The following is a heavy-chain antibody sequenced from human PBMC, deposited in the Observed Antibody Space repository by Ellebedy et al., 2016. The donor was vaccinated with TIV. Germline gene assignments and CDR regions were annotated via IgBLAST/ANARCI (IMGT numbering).Heavy chain of an antibody. CDR3: ARDRNWGWSVYFDY. D-gene: IGHD3-16*01. Sequence: PGGSLRLSCAASGFPFSTYAMHWVRQAPGKGLEYVSGISSNGDSTFYAKSVKGRFTISRDNSKNTLYLQMGSLRGDDMAVYYCARDRNWGWSVYFDYWGQGALVTVSS. J-gene: IGHJ4*02. CDR2: ISSNGDST. CDR1: GFPFSTYA. V-gene: IGHV3-64*01.